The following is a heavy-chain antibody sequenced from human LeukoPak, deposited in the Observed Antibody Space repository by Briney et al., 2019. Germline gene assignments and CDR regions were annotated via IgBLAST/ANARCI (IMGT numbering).Heavy chain of an antibody. CDR1: GGSISSSSYY. CDR2: IYYSGST. CDR3: ARMGIAAFATPYRGASLDY. Sequence: PSETLSLTCTVSGGSISSSSYYWGWIRQPPGKGLEWIGSIYYSGSTYYNPSLKSRVTISVDTSKNQFSLKLSSVTAADTAVYYCARMGIAAFATPYRGASLDYWGQGTLVTVSS. J-gene: IGHJ4*02. D-gene: IGHD6-13*01. V-gene: IGHV4-39*07.